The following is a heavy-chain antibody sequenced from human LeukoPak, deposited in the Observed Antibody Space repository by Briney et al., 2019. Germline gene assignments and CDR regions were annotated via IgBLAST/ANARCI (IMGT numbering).Heavy chain of an antibody. CDR1: GGSFSGYY. CDR2: INHSGST. CDR3: ARGRYSSSWYFRFDY. V-gene: IGHV4-34*01. Sequence: SETLSLTCAVYGGSFSGYYWSWIRQPPGKGLEWIGEINHSGSTNYNPSLKSRVTISVDTSKNQFSLKLSSVTAADTAVYYCARGRYSSSWYFRFDYWGQGTLVTVSS. J-gene: IGHJ4*02. D-gene: IGHD6-13*01.